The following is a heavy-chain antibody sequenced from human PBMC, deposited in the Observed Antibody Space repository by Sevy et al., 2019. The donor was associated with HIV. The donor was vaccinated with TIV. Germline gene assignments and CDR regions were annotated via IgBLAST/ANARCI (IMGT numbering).Heavy chain of an antibody. Sequence: GGSLRLSCAASGITLTPYWMHWVRQVPGKGLVWVSRINSDGSSPRYAESVKGRFTISRDNGMNRLYLKMKSLRVDDTAVYLCSSGSYYYDMRGNQETGDYWGQGVLVTVSS. D-gene: IGHD3-22*01. J-gene: IGHJ4*02. CDR3: SSGSYYYDMRGNQETGDY. CDR1: GITLTPYW. CDR2: INSDGSSP. V-gene: IGHV3-74*01.